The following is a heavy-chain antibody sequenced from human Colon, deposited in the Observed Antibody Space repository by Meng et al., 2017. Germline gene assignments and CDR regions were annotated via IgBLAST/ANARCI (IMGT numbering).Heavy chain of an antibody. CDR1: GFTFSDRY. V-gene: IGHV3-72*01. CDR3: IRDSSGRYAWDY. D-gene: IGHD3-16*01. J-gene: IGHJ4*02. Sequence: GESLKISCAASGFTFSDRYIDWVRQAPGKGLEWVGRSRIKAQNYAAEKAAPLKDRITISRDESKNLVYLQMNALKVDDTAMYYCIRDSSGRYAWDYWGQGALVTVSS. CDR2: SRIKAQNYAA.